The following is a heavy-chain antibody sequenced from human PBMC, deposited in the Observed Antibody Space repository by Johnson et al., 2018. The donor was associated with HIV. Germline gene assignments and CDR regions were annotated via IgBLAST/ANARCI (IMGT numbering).Heavy chain of an antibody. D-gene: IGHD3-10*01. J-gene: IGHJ3*02. CDR3: ARNKTAARGAFDI. CDR1: GFIFSNYA. V-gene: IGHV3-64*01. CDR2: LSSDGGRS. Sequence: EVQLVESGGGLVKPVGSVRLSCAASGFIFSNYALHLVRQAPGKGREYVSALSSDGGRSYSANSVKGRFSISRDNSKNTLYLQMASLRGEDMAVYYCARNKTAARGAFDIWGQGTMVTVSS.